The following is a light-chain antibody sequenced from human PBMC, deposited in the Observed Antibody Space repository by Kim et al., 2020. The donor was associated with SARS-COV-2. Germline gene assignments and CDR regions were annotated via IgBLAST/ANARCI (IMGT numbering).Light chain of an antibody. CDR1: SSNVGTGYD. CDR2: HNT. V-gene: IGLV1-40*01. Sequence: RATIYCNGSSSNVGTGYDVHWYQQLPGTAPKLFTYHNTTRPSGVPDRFSGSKSGTSASLAITGLQAEDEADYYCQSYDNNMSGWIFGGGTQLTVL. J-gene: IGLJ2*01. CDR3: QSYDNNMSGWI.